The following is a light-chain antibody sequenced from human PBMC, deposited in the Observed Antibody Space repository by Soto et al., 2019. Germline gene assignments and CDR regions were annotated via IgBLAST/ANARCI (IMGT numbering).Light chain of an antibody. V-gene: IGKV1-5*01. J-gene: IGKJ1*01. CDR3: QQYNSYPWT. CDR2: DAS. Sequence: DIQMTQSPSTLSTSVGDRVTITCRASQSISSWLAWYQQKPGKAPKLLIYDASSLESGVPSRFSGSGSETEFTLTISSLQPDDFATYYCQQYNSYPWTFGQGTNVEIK. CDR1: QSISSW.